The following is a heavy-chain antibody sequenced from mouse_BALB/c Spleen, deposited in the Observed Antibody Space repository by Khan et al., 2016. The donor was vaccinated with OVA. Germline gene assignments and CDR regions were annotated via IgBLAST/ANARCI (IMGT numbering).Heavy chain of an antibody. D-gene: IGHD1-2*01. J-gene: IGHJ2*01. CDR3: ARTARIKY. CDR2: ISYSGST. Sequence: EVQLQESGPGLVKPSQSLSLTCTVTGYSITSGYGWNWIRQFPGNKLEWMGYISYSGSTNYNPSLKSRISFTRDTSKNQVFLELNSVTTEDTATYYCARTARIKYWGQGTTLTVSS. CDR1: GYSITSGYG. V-gene: IGHV3-2*02.